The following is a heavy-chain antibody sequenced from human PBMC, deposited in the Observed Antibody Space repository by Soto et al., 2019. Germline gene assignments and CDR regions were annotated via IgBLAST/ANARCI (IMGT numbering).Heavy chain of an antibody. D-gene: IGHD2-2*01. Sequence: PSETLSLTCTVSGGSLSSYYLNWIRQPPGKGLEWIGYISYSGKTNYSPSLKSRVTISGDTSKNQFSLKLSSVTAADTAVYYCARACSSTSCQDAFDIWGQGTMVTVSS. J-gene: IGHJ3*02. CDR2: ISYSGKT. V-gene: IGHV4-59*01. CDR1: GGSLSSYY. CDR3: ARACSSTSCQDAFDI.